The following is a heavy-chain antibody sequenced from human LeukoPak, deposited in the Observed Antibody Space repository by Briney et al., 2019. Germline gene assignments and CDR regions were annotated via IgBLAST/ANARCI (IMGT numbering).Heavy chain of an antibody. Sequence: ASVKVSCKASGYTFTGYYMHWARQAPGQGLEWMGRINPNSGGTNYAQKFQGRVTMTRDTSISTAYMELSRLRSDDTAVYYCARASEQSKHWFDPWGQGTLVTVSS. V-gene: IGHV1-2*06. CDR2: INPNSGGT. CDR1: GYTFTGYY. CDR3: ARASEQSKHWFDP. D-gene: IGHD6-19*01. J-gene: IGHJ5*02.